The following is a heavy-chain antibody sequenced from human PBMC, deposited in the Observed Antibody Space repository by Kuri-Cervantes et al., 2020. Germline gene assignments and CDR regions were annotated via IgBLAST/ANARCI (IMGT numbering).Heavy chain of an antibody. Sequence: SVKVSCKASGYTFTSYYMHWVRRAPGQGLEWMGGIIPIFGTANYAQKFQGRVTITADESTSTAYMELSSLRSEDTAVYYCARERNVLRFFDIWGQGTMVTVSS. D-gene: IGHD3-3*01. V-gene: IGHV1-69*13. CDR3: ARERNVLRFFDI. CDR2: IIPIFGTA. CDR1: GYTFTSYY. J-gene: IGHJ3*02.